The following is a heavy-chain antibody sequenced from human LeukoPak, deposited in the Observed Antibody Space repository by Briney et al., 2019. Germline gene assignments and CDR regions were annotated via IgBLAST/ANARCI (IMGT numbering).Heavy chain of an antibody. V-gene: IGHV3-15*01. Sequence: GGSLRLSCAASGFTFSNAWVSWVRQAPGKGLEWVGCIKSKTNGGTTDYAAPVKGRFTISRDDSKNTLYLKMNSLKTEDTAVYYCTAESVTVTTDYWGQGTLVTVSS. J-gene: IGHJ4*02. D-gene: IGHD4-17*01. CDR3: TAESVTVTTDY. CDR2: IKSKTNGGTT. CDR1: GFTFSNAW.